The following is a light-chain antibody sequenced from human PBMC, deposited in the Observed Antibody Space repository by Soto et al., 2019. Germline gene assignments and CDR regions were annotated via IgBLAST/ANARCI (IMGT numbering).Light chain of an antibody. CDR2: GAS. Sequence: ERVLTEYAASLAVSRVGRATVSCGASQSVSSNLAWYQQKPGQAPRLLIYGASTRATRIPTRFSGRGSGTEFTLTISRLQSDDFALYYCQQYHDWPPWTFGKGHTGDIK. CDR3: QQYHDWPPWT. J-gene: IGKJ1*01. CDR1: QSVSSN. V-gene: IGKV3-15*01.